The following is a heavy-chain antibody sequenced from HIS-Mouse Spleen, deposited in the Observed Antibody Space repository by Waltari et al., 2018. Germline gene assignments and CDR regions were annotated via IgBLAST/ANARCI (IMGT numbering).Heavy chain of an antibody. CDR1: GFTFSSYA. J-gene: IGHJ3*02. V-gene: IGHV3-30-3*01. CDR2: ISYDGSNK. D-gene: IGHD1-20*01. CDR3: ARDANNWNDEAFGI. Sequence: QVQLVESGGGVVQPGRSLRLSCAASGFTFSSYAMHWVRQDPGKGLEWVAVISYDGSNKYYEDSVKGRFTISRDNSKNTLYLQMNSLRAEDTAVYYCARDANNWNDEAFGIWGQGTMVTVSS.